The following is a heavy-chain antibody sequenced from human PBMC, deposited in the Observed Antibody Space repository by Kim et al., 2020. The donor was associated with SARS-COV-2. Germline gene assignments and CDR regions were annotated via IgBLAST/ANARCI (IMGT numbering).Heavy chain of an antibody. CDR3: AKDQAVAGTFGPPRHNWFDP. D-gene: IGHD6-19*01. J-gene: IGHJ5*02. Sequence: RFTISRDNSKNTLYLQMNSLRAEDTAVYYCAKDQAVAGTFGPPRHNWFDPWGQGTLVTVSS. V-gene: IGHV3-30*02.